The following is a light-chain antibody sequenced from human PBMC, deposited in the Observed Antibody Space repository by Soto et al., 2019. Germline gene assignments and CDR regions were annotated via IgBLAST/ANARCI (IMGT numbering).Light chain of an antibody. V-gene: IGLV2-14*01. J-gene: IGLJ3*02. CDR3: SSYTNSDTGV. CDR1: SSDIGGYNY. Sequence: QSALTQPASVSGSPGQSITISCTGSSSDIGGYNYVSWYQQYPGKAPKLMIYEVSNRPSGISNRFSASKSGNTASLTISGLQAEDETDYYCSSYTNSDTGVFGGGTKVTVL. CDR2: EVS.